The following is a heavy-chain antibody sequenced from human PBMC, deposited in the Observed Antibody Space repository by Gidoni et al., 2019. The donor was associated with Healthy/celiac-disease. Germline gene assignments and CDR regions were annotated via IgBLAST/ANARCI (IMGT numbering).Heavy chain of an antibody. CDR1: GFPFSSYA. V-gene: IGHV3-23*01. D-gene: IGHD6-19*01. Sequence: EVQLLESGGGLVQPGGSLRLSCAASGFPFSSYAMSWVRQAPGKGLEWVSAISGSGGSTYYADSVKGRFTISRDNSKNTLYLQMNSLRAEDTAVYYCAKDGQQWLVRGYYFDYWGQGTLVTVSS. CDR3: AKDGQQWLVRGYYFDY. J-gene: IGHJ4*02. CDR2: ISGSGGST.